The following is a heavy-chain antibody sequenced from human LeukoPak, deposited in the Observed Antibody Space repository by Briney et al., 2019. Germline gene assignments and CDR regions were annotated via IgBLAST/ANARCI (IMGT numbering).Heavy chain of an antibody. Sequence: SVNVSCKASAFTFTTTTVQWVRQPRGQRLEWIGWIVVGSGNTNYAQQFQERVTITRDMSTTTVYMELTSLISEDTAVYYCASDTHSPIRADRWGQGTLVTVSS. V-gene: IGHV1-58*01. J-gene: IGHJ5*02. D-gene: IGHD2-21*01. CDR2: IVVGSGNT. CDR1: AFTFTTTT. CDR3: ASDTHSPIRADR.